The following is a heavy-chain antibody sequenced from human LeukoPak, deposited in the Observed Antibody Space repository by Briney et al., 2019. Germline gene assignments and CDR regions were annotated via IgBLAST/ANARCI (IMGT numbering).Heavy chain of an antibody. CDR2: TRSKAYGGTT. CDR1: GFTFGDYA. V-gene: IGHV3-49*03. CDR3: ARGGVYCSSVSCSVDY. Sequence: GGSLRLSCTASGFTFGDYAMSWFRQAPGKGLEWVGFTRSKAYGGTTENAASVKGRFTISRDDSKSIAYLQMNSLKTEDTAVYYCARGGVYCSSVSCSVDYWGQGILVTVSS. J-gene: IGHJ4*02. D-gene: IGHD2-2*01.